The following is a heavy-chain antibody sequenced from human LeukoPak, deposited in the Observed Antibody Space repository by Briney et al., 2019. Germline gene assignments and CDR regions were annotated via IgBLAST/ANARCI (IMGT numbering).Heavy chain of an antibody. J-gene: IGHJ5*02. D-gene: IGHD6-13*01. Sequence: AGGSLRLSCAGSGFTFSSYAMSWVRQAPGKGLEWVSAISGSGGSTYYADSVKGRFTISRDNSKNTLYLQMNSLRAEDTAVYYCAKGGVGAAAGRNWFDPWGQGTLVTVSS. CDR1: GFTFSSYA. V-gene: IGHV3-23*01. CDR2: ISGSGGST. CDR3: AKGGVGAAAGRNWFDP.